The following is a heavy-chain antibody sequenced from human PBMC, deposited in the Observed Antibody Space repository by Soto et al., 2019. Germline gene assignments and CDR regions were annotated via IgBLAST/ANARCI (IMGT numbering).Heavy chain of an antibody. J-gene: IGHJ4*02. CDR3: VHPTPYSSSRIDY. CDR1: GFSLSNRGVG. CDR2: IYWDDDT. D-gene: IGHD5-18*01. Sequence: QITLMESGPTLVRPTQTLTLTCTFSGFSLSNRGVGVGWIRQPPGEALEWLAFIYWDDDTRYSPSLNSRLTITRDISKNQVVLTMTTMDPVDTGTYYCVHPTPYSSSRIDYWGQGTLVTVSS. V-gene: IGHV2-5*02.